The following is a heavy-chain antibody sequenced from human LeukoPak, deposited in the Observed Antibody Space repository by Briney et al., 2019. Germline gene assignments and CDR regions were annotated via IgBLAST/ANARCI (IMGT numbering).Heavy chain of an antibody. CDR1: GFTFSSYG. CDR2: ISYDGSNK. CDR3: AKAHGGSGYDSYFDY. V-gene: IGHV3-30*18. J-gene: IGHJ4*02. Sequence: PGRSLRLSCAASGFTFSSYGMHWVRQAPSKGLEWVAVISYDGSNKYYADSVKGRFTISRDNSKNTLYLQMNSLRAEDTAVYYCAKAHGGSGYDSYFDYWGQGTLVTVSS. D-gene: IGHD5-12*01.